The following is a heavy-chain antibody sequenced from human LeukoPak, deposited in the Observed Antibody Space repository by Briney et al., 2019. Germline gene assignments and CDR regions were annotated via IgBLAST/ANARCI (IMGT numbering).Heavy chain of an antibody. J-gene: IGHJ6*03. D-gene: IGHD3-22*01. Sequence: SETLSLICAVHGRSFSGYYWSWIRQPPAKGLHWMGEINHSGSTNDNPSLKSRVTISVDTSKNQFPLKLSSVTAADTAVYYCARVPLFDYYDSSGSMDVWGKGTTVTVSS. CDR3: ARVPLFDYYDSSGSMDV. CDR1: GRSFSGYY. CDR2: INHSGST. V-gene: IGHV4-34*01.